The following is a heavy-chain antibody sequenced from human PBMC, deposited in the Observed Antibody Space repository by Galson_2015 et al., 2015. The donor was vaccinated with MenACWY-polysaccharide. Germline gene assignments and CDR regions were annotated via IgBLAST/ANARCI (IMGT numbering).Heavy chain of an antibody. J-gene: IGHJ4*02. CDR3: TKDFDWNDGH. V-gene: IGHV3-74*01. CDR1: GFTFSRYW. D-gene: IGHD1-1*01. CDR2: INGDGKST. Sequence: SLRLSCAASGFTFSRYWMHWIRQAPGRGLVWVSRINGDGKSTNCADSVKGRFTISRDNAKNTLYLQMNSLRAEDTAVYYCTKDFDWNDGHWGQGTLVTVSS.